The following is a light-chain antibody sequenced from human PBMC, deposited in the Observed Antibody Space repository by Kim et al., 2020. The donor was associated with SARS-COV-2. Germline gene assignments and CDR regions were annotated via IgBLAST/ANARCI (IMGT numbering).Light chain of an antibody. CDR3: MQGTHCPPT. V-gene: IGKV2-30*01. Sequence: DVVLTQSPLSLPVTLGQPASISCRSSQSLVYSDGNTFLTWFHQRPGQSPRRLVYKVSSRDSGVPDRFSGSGSGTDFTLKISRVEAEDFGIYYFMQGTHCPPTFGQGTKVDIK. CDR2: KVS. CDR1: QSLVYSDGNTF. J-gene: IGKJ1*01.